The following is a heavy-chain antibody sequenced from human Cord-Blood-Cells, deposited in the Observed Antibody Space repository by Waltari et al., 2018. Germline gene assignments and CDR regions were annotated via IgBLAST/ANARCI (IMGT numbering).Heavy chain of an antibody. D-gene: IGHD1-26*01. V-gene: IGHV3-30-3*01. CDR3: ARDSPVGATYYFDY. J-gene: IGHJ4*02. Sequence: QVQLVESGGGVVQPGRSLRLSCAASGFTLSSYAMHWIRRAPGKGLEWVAVISYDGSNKYYADSVKGRFTISRDNSKNTLYLQMNSLRAEDTAVYYCARDSPVGATYYFDYWGQGTLVTVSS. CDR1: GFTLSSYA. CDR2: ISYDGSNK.